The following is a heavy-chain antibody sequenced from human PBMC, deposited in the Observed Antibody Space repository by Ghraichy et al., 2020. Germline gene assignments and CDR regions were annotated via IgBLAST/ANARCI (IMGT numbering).Heavy chain of an antibody. D-gene: IGHD5-18*01. J-gene: IGHJ4*02. CDR1: GFTFSSYA. Sequence: LSLTCAASGFTFSSYAMSWVRQAPGKGLEWVSAISGSGGSTYYADSVKGRFTISRDNSKNTLYLQMNSLRAEDTAVYYCAKARTSYGYDFDYWGQGTLVTVSS. CDR2: ISGSGGST. CDR3: AKARTSYGYDFDY. V-gene: IGHV3-23*01.